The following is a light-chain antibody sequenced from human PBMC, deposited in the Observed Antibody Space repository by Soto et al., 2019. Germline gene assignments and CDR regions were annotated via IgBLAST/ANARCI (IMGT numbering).Light chain of an antibody. CDR3: SSYTTSNTLL. Sequence: QSALTQPASVSGSPGRSITISCTGTSSDVGEYEFVSWYQQHPGKAPRLLIYDVSDRPSGVSNRFSGSKSGNTASLTISGLQAEDEADYYCSSYTTSNTLLFGGGSQLTVL. V-gene: IGLV2-14*03. J-gene: IGLJ2*01. CDR1: SSDVGEYEF. CDR2: DVS.